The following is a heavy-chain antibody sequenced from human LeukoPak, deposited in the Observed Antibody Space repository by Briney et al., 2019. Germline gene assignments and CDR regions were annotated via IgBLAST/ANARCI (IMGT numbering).Heavy chain of an antibody. V-gene: IGHV1-46*01. CDR2: INPSGGST. CDR3: ARDALNYYDSSGYYATYFDY. CDR1: GYTFTSYY. J-gene: IGHJ4*02. D-gene: IGHD3-22*01. Sequence: ASVKVSCKASGYTFTSYYMHWVRQAPGQGLEWMGIINPSGGSTSYAQKFQGRVTMTRDTSTSTVYKELSSLRSEDTAVYYCARDALNYYDSSGYYATYFDYWGQGTLVTVSS.